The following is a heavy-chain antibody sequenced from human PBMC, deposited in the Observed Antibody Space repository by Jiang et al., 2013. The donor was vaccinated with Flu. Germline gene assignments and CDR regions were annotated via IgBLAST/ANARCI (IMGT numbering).Heavy chain of an antibody. D-gene: IGHD1-26*01. CDR2: MNPKNGGT. V-gene: IGHV1-2*02. CDR3: ARGPSSGAFDV. CDR1: GYTFPDYY. Sequence: RPGASVMVSCKASGYTFPDYYIHWLRRAPGQRLEWMGWMNPKNGGTKFAQKFEGRVAMTRDTSISTAYMELSDLRSDDTAVYFCARGPSSGAFDVWGQGTMVALSS. J-gene: IGHJ3*01.